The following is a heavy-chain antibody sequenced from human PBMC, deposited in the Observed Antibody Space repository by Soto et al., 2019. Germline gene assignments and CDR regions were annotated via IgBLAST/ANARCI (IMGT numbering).Heavy chain of an antibody. J-gene: IGHJ3*02. CDR1: SGSFSGYY. CDR2: INHSGST. CDR3: ARGSQSKDAFDI. Sequence: SETLSLTCAVYSGSFSGYYWSWIRQPPGKGLEWIGEINHSGSTNSNPSLKSRVTISVDTSKNQFSLKLSSVTAADTAVYYCARGSQSKDAFDIWGQGTMVTVSS. V-gene: IGHV4-34*01.